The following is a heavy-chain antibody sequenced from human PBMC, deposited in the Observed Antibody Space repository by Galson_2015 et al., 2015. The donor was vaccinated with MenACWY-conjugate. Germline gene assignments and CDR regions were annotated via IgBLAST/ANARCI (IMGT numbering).Heavy chain of an antibody. V-gene: IGHV2-5*02. J-gene: IGHJ4*02. CDR3: AHSGEYCSRTSCYYFDY. D-gene: IGHD2-2*01. CDR2: IYWDDDK. Sequence: PALVKPTQTPTLTCTFSGFSLTTTGVGVAWIRQPPGKALEWLALIYWDDDKRYRPSLGSRLTVTKDTSKNRVVLTMTNVDPVDTATYYCAHSGEYCSRTSCYYFDYWGQGAPVTVSS. CDR1: GFSLTTTGVG.